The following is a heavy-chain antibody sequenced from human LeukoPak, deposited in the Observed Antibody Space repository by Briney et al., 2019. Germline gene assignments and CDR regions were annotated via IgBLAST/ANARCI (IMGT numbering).Heavy chain of an antibody. CDR1: GYTFTGYY. CDR2: INPNSGGT. V-gene: IGHV1-2*02. D-gene: IGHD2-2*01. J-gene: IGHJ3*02. CDR3: ARGGGYCSSTSCYPTEAFDI. Sequence: ASVKVSCKASGYTFTGYYMHWVRQAPGQGLEWMGWINPNSGGTNYAQKFQGRVAMTGDTSISTAYMDLSRLRSEDTAVYYCARGGGYCSSTSCYPTEAFDIWGQGTMVTVSS.